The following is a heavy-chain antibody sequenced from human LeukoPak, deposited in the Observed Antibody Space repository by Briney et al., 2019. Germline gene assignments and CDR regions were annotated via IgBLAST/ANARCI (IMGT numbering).Heavy chain of an antibody. CDR1: GFTFSSYA. CDR3: ARDEYSNYVWYFDL. V-gene: IGHV3-23*01. Sequence: PGGSLRLSCAASGFTFSSYAMSWVRQAPGKGLEWVSAISGSGGSTYYADSVKGRFTISRDNAKNSLYLQMNSLRAEDTAVYYCARDEYSNYVWYFDLWGRGTLVTVSS. J-gene: IGHJ2*01. CDR2: ISGSGGST. D-gene: IGHD4-11*01.